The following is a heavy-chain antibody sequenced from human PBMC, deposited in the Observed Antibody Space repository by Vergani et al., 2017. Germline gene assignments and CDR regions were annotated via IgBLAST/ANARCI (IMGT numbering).Heavy chain of an antibody. CDR1: GFTFSSYG. Sequence: QVQLVESGGGVVQPGSSLRLSCAASGFTFSSYGMHWVRQAPGKGLKWVAVISYDGSNTYYADTVKGRFTISGDNSKITLYLQMSSLRAENTAVYYCAKDSGSSSWYVEYYYYYYMDVWGKGTTVTVCS. D-gene: IGHD6-13*01. V-gene: IGHV3-30*18. CDR3: AKDSGSSSWYVEYYYYYYMDV. CDR2: ISYDGSNT. J-gene: IGHJ6*03.